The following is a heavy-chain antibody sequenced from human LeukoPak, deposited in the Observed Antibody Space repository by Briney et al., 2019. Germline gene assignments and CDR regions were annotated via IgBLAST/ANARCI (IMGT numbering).Heavy chain of an antibody. D-gene: IGHD6-13*01. J-gene: IGHJ4*02. V-gene: IGHV4-4*07. Sequence: PSESLSLTCTVSGGSISSYYWSWIRQPAGKGLEWIGQIYTSGSTIYNPSLKSRLTMSVDTSNNLFSLKLTSMTAADTAVYYCAREVNSSTWRPLDFWGQGTLVTVSS. CDR2: IYTSGST. CDR1: GGSISSYY. CDR3: AREVNSSTWRPLDF.